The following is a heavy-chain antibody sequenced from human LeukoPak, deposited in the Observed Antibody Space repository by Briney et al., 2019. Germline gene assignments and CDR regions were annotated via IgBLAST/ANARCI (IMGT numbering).Heavy chain of an antibody. CDR1: GGTFSSYA. D-gene: IGHD3-22*01. Sequence: GSSVTVSCKASGGTFSSYAISWVRQTPGQGLEWMGGIIPIFGTANYAQKFQGRVTITADESTSTAYMELSSLRSEDTAVYYCARVPRPYYYDSWGQGTLVTVSS. CDR2: IIPIFGTA. V-gene: IGHV1-69*01. CDR3: ARVPRPYYYDS. J-gene: IGHJ4*02.